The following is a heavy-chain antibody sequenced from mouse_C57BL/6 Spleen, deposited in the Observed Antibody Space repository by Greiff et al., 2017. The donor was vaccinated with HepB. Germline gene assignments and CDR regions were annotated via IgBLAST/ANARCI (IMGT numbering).Heavy chain of an antibody. CDR1: GFTFSSYA. V-gene: IGHV5-9-1*02. J-gene: IGHJ2*01. CDR3: TRFYSLYYFDY. D-gene: IGHD2-12*01. Sequence: EVKVVESGEGLVKPGGSLKLSCAASGFTFSSYAMSWVRQTPEKRLEWVAYISSGGDYIYYADTVKGRFTISRDNARNTLYLQMSSLKSEDTAMYYCTRFYSLYYFDYWGQGTTLTVSS. CDR2: ISSGGDYI.